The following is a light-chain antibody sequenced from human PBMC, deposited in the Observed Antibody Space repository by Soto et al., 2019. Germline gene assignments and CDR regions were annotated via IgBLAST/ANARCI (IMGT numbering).Light chain of an antibody. Sequence: DILMTQSPDSLAVSLGERASINCKSSQSVLFNSNNKNYVAWFQQKPGQPPKLLIYWASTRESGVPDRLSGYVSGTDFTLTISSLQAEDVAVYYCQQYYSTPITFGQGTRLEIK. CDR1: QSVLFNSNNKNY. CDR3: QQYYSTPIT. J-gene: IGKJ5*01. V-gene: IGKV4-1*01. CDR2: WAS.